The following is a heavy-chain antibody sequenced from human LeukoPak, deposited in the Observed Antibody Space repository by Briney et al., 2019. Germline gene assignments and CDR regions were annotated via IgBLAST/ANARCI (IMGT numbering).Heavy chain of an antibody. J-gene: IGHJ5*02. CDR2: TYYRSTWYN. CDR3: ARRLTQYDCFDP. Sequence: SQTLSLTCAISGDSVSSNSVTWNWIRQSPSRGLEWLGRTYYRSTWYNDYAVSVRGRITVNPDTSKNQFSLHLNSVTPEDTAVYYFARRLTQYDCFDPWGQGILVTVSS. CDR1: GDSVSSNSVT. D-gene: IGHD2-2*01. V-gene: IGHV6-1*01.